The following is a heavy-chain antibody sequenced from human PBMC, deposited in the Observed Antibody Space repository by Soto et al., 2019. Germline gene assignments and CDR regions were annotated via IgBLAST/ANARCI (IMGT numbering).Heavy chain of an antibody. CDR3: ARGDGYPPSWFDP. CDR1: GGSISSGDYY. J-gene: IGHJ5*02. D-gene: IGHD5-12*01. CDR2: IYYSGST. Sequence: SETLSLTCTVSGGSISSGDYYWSWIRQPPGKGLEWIGYIYYSGSTYYNPSLKSRVTISVDTSKNQFSLKLSSVTAADTAVYYCARGDGYPPSWFDPWGQGTLVTVSS. V-gene: IGHV4-30-4*01.